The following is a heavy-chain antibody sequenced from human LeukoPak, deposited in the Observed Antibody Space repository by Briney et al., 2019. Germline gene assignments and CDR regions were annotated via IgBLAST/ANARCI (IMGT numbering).Heavy chain of an antibody. V-gene: IGHV1-69*06. CDR2: IIPIFGTA. Sequence: GASVKVSCKASGGTFSSYAISWVRQAPGQGLEWMGGIIPIFGTANYAQKFQGRVTITADKSTSTAYMELNSLRSEDTAVYYCARDPGGRKRLWFGEEGMDVWGKGTTVTVSS. CDR1: GGTFSSYA. D-gene: IGHD3-10*01. J-gene: IGHJ6*04. CDR3: ARDPGGRKRLWFGEEGMDV.